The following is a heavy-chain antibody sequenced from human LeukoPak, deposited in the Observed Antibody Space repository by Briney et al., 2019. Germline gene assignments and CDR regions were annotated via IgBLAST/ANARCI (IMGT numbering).Heavy chain of an antibody. Sequence: SETLSLTCAVYGGSFSGYYWSWIRQPPGKGLEWIGEINHSGSTNYNPSLKSRVTISVDTSKSQFPLKLSSVTAADTAVYYCARGPQLLYYYYYYMDVWGKGTTVTVSS. CDR2: INHSGST. V-gene: IGHV4-34*01. CDR3: ARGPQLLYYYYYYMDV. CDR1: GGSFSGYY. D-gene: IGHD2-2*01. J-gene: IGHJ6*03.